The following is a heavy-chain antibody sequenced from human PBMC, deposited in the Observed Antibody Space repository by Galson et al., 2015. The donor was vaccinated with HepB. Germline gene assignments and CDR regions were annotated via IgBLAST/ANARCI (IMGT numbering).Heavy chain of an antibody. CDR3: ARDHPTGDYYDSSGYPTAFDY. V-gene: IGHV3-21*01. D-gene: IGHD3-22*01. J-gene: IGHJ4*02. Sequence: SLRLSCAASGFTFSSYSMNWVRQAPGKGLEWVSSISSSSSYIYYADSVKGRFTISRDNAKNSLYLQMNSLRAEDTAVYYCARDHPTGDYYDSSGYPTAFDYWGQGTLVTVSS. CDR1: GFTFSSYS. CDR2: ISSSSSYI.